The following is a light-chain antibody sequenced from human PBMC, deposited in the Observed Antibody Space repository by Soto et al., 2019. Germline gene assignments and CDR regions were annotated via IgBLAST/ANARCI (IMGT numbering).Light chain of an antibody. CDR3: LSKTSSISYV. CDR2: DVS. Sequence: QSALTQPASVSGSPGQSITISCTGTTSDVGGYNYVSWYQQHPVKVPKLLIHDVSNRPSGVSNRFSGSKSGNTASLTISGLQAEDEADYYCLSKTSSISYVFGTGTKVTVL. CDR1: TSDVGGYNY. J-gene: IGLJ1*01. V-gene: IGLV2-14*03.